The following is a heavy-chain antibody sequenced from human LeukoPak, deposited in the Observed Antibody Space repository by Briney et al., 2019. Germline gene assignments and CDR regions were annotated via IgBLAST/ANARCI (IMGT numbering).Heavy chain of an antibody. Sequence: PGGSLRLSCAASGFTFSSYGMHWVRQAPGKGLEWVAFIRYDGSNKYYADSVKGRFTISRDNSKNTLYLQMNSLRAEDTAVYYCSKDRVKIQLWLFDYGGQGTLVTVSS. CDR1: GFTFSSYG. J-gene: IGHJ4*02. CDR2: IRYDGSNK. V-gene: IGHV3-30*02. CDR3: SKDRVKIQLWLFDY. D-gene: IGHD5-18*01.